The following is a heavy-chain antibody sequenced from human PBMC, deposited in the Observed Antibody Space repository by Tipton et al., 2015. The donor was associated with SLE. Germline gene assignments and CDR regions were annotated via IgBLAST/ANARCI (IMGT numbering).Heavy chain of an antibody. V-gene: IGHV4-39*07. CDR3: ARRTSGYAPDY. J-gene: IGHJ4*02. CDR2: IDYSGRT. Sequence: GLVKPSETLSLTCTASGGSITSSGFYWGWFRQPPGKGLEWIGSIDYSGRTYYTPSLKSQVTISVDTSKNQFSLKLSSVTAADTAFYYCARRTSGYAPDYWGQGTLVTVSS. CDR1: GGSITSSGFY. D-gene: IGHD5-12*01.